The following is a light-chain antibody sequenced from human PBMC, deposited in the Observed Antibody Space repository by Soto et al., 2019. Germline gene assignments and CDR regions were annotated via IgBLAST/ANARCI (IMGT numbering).Light chain of an antibody. CDR2: GAY. V-gene: IGKV3-15*01. Sequence: EIVMTQSPATLSVSPGERTTLSCRASQSVGNNLAWYQQKPGQAPRLLIYGAYTRATGIPARFSGSGPGTDFTLTISSLQSEDFAVYYCQHYNYWPPKTFGQGTKV. J-gene: IGKJ1*01. CDR1: QSVGNN. CDR3: QHYNYWPPKT.